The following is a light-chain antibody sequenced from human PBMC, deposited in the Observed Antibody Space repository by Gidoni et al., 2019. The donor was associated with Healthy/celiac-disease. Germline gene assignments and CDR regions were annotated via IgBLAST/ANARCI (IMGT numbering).Light chain of an antibody. J-gene: IGKJ1*01. CDR3: QQSYSTPPT. Sequence: DIQMTQSPSSLSASVGDRVTITCRASQGISSYLNWYQQKPGKAPKLLIYAASSLQSGVPSRFSGSGAGTDFTLTISSLQPEDFATYYWQQSYSTPPTFGQGTKVEIK. V-gene: IGKV1-39*01. CDR1: QGISSY. CDR2: AAS.